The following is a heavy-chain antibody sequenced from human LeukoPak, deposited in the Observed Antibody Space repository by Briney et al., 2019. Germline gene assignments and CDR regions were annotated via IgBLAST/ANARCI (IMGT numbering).Heavy chain of an antibody. CDR3: ARGEFAWIQGSYGMNV. J-gene: IGHJ6*02. CDR2: ISGSGGST. D-gene: IGHD5-18*01. Sequence: AGGSLRLSCAASGFTFSSYAMSWVRQAPGKGLEWVSAISGSGGSTYYADSVKGRFTISRDNSKNTLYLQMNSLRAEDTAVYYCARGEFAWIQGSYGMNVWGQGTTVTVSS. CDR1: GFTFSSYA. V-gene: IGHV3-23*01.